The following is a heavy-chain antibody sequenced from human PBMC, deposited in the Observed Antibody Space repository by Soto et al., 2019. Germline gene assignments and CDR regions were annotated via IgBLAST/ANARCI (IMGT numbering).Heavy chain of an antibody. CDR3: ARAKSYSKLFEY. J-gene: IGHJ4*02. CDR2: INPNSGGT. V-gene: IGHV1-2*02. D-gene: IGHD4-4*01. Sequence: ASVKLSCKSSGYSFTGYYMHWVRQAPGQGLEWMGWINPNSGGTNYAQKFQGRVTMTRDTSISTAYMELSRLRSDDTAVYSCARAKSYSKLFEYWGQGTLVTVSS. CDR1: GYSFTGYY.